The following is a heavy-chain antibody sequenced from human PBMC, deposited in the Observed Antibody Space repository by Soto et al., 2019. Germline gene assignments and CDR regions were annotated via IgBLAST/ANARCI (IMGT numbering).Heavy chain of an antibody. J-gene: IGHJ4*02. V-gene: IGHV4-34*01. Sequence: SEALQVTCDVSGLFFSAYDWLCIRQPPGKGLEWIGEINHSGSTNYNPSLKSRVTISVDTSKNQFSLKLSSVTAADTAVYYCARAMVRGPMLGKDYWGQGTLVTVS. CDR2: INHSGST. D-gene: IGHD3-10*01. CDR1: GLFFSAYD. CDR3: ARAMVRGPMLGKDY.